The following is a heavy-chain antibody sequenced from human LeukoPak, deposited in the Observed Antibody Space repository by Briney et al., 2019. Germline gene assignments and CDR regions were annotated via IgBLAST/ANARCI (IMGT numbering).Heavy chain of an antibody. CDR2: ISYDGSNK. Sequence: PGGSLRLSCAASGFTFSSYAMHWVRQAPGKGLEWVAVISYDGSNKYYADSVKGRFTISRDNSKNTLYLQMNSLRAEDTAVYYCARDSCSSTSCFSYYFDYSGHGTLVSASS. J-gene: IGHJ4*01. CDR3: ARDSCSSTSCFSYYFDY. V-gene: IGHV3-30-3*01. CDR1: GFTFSSYA. D-gene: IGHD2-2*01.